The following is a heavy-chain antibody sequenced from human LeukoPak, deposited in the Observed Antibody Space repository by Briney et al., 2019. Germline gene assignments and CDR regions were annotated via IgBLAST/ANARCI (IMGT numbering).Heavy chain of an antibody. CDR3: AKGVYYYDSSGYYYFDY. CDR2: ISSNGGST. D-gene: IGHD3-22*01. Sequence: PGGSLRLSCSASGFTFSSYAMHWVRQAPGKGLEYVSAISSNGGSTYYADSVKGRFTISRDNSKNTLYLQMNSLRAEDTAVYYCAKGVYYYDSSGYYYFDYWGQGTLVTVSS. V-gene: IGHV3-64*04. J-gene: IGHJ4*02. CDR1: GFTFSSYA.